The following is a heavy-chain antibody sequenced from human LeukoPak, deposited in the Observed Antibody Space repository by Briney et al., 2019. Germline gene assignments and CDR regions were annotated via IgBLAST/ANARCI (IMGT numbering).Heavy chain of an antibody. CDR2: IYYSGST. CDR1: GGSISSSSYY. D-gene: IGHD3-16*02. Sequence: SETLSLTCTVSGGSISSSSYYWGWIRQPPGKGLEWIGSIYYSGSTYYNPSLKSRVTISVDASKSQFSLKLSSVTAADTAVYYCARVARLGELSFDYWGQGTLVTVSS. J-gene: IGHJ4*02. CDR3: ARVARLGELSFDY. V-gene: IGHV4-39*01.